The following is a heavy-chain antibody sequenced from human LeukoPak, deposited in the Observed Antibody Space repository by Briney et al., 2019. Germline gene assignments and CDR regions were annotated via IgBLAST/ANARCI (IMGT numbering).Heavy chain of an antibody. D-gene: IGHD2-15*01. CDR1: GGSMSGY. CDR2: IYTFGST. CDR3: ARQGGYCSASRCPGGFHYMDV. J-gene: IGHJ6*03. V-gene: IGHV4-4*09. Sequence: PSETLSLTCTVSGGSMSGYWSWIRQPPGKGLEWIGFIYTFGSTKYNPSLKSRVTISGAMSRRQFSLKLTSVTAADTAVYFCARQGGYCSASRCPGGFHYMDVWGKGTTVAVSS.